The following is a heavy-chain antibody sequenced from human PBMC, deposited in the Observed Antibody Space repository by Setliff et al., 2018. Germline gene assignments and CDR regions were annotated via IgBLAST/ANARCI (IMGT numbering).Heavy chain of an antibody. V-gene: IGHV4-61*01. CDR2: ISYIGNT. J-gene: IGHJ6*03. CDR3: AREQWLDPPGYYYMDV. Sequence: PSETLSLTCTVSGASVRSGPYYWSWIRQPPGKGLEWIGFISYIGNTNYNPSLKSRITISLDTSKNQFSLKVNSVTAADMAVYYCAREQWLDPPGYYYMDVWAKGTTVTVSS. CDR1: GASVRSGPYY. D-gene: IGHD6-19*01.